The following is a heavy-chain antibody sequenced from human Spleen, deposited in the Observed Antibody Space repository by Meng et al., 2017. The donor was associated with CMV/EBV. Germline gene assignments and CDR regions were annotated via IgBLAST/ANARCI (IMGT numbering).Heavy chain of an antibody. V-gene: IGHV4-34*01. J-gene: IGHJ4*02. D-gene: IGHD1-26*01. CDR3: ARGLSGSYYRPRWTAVDY. Sequence: QVQLQQWGAGLLKPSXXLSLTXAFYGGSFSGYYWSWIRQPPGKGLEWGGEINYSGSTNYNPSLKSRVTISVDTSKNQFSLKLSSVTAADTAVYYCARGLSGSYYRPRWTAVDYWGQGTLGTVSS. CDR1: GGSFSGYY. CDR2: INYSGST.